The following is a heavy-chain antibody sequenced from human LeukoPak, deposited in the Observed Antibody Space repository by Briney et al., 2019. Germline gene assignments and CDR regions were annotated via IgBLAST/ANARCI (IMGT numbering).Heavy chain of an antibody. CDR2: IGTTGSDI. J-gene: IGHJ5*02. Sequence: GGSLRLSCAASGFTFSNFGMSWVRQAPGKGLEWASSIGTTGSDICYADSVRGRFTISRDNAKNSLYLQMTSLRVEDTAVYYCAREVTGYKSGQKYSWFDPWGQGTLVTVSS. CDR3: AREVTGYKSGQKYSWFDP. V-gene: IGHV3-21*06. CDR1: GFTFSNFG. D-gene: IGHD6-19*01.